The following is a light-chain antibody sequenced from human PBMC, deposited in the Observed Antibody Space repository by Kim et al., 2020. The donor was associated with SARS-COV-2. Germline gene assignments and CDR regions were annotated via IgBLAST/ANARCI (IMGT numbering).Light chain of an antibody. CDR3: QTWGTGIQV. CDR1: SGHSNYA. V-gene: IGLV4-69*01. Sequence: QLVLTQSPSASASLGASVKLTCTLSSGHSNYAIAWHQQQPEKGPRYLMKVNSDGSHSKGDGISDRFSGSSSGAERYLTISSLQSEDEADYYCQTWGTGIQVFGGGTQLTVL. J-gene: IGLJ3*02. CDR2: VNSDGSH.